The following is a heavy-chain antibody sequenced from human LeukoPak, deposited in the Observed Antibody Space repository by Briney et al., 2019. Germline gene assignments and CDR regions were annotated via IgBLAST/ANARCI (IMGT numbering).Heavy chain of an antibody. J-gene: IGHJ4*02. CDR1: GGSISSSNW. CDR3: ARQGDSGRSYDY. CDR2: IFHSGST. Sequence: NPSGTLSLTCAVSGGSISSSNWWSWVRQPPGKGLEWIGEIFHSGSTNYNPSLRSRVTISVDKSKNQFSLNLRSVTAADTAVYFCARQGDSGRSYDYWGQGTLVTVSS. V-gene: IGHV4-4*02. D-gene: IGHD3-22*01.